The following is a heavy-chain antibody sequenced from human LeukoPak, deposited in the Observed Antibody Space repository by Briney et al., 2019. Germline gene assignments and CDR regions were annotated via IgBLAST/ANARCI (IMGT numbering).Heavy chain of an antibody. D-gene: IGHD2-21*01. CDR3: AREDVVVIYNWFDP. CDR2: INPNSGGT. Sequence: GASVKVSCKASGYTLTGYYMHWVRQAPGQGLEWMGWINPNSGGTNYAQKFQGRVTMTRDTSISTAYMELSRLRSDDTAVYYCAREDVVVIYNWFDPWGQGTLVTVSS. J-gene: IGHJ5*02. V-gene: IGHV1-2*02. CDR1: GYTLTGYY.